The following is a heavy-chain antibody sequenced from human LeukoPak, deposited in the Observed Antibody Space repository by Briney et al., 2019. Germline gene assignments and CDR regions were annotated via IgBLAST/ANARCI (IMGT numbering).Heavy chain of an antibody. D-gene: IGHD6-19*01. CDR2: ISGSGGST. Sequence: GGSLRLSCAASGFTFTNYVMNWVRQAPGKGLEWVSAISGSGGSTYYADSVKGRFTISRDNSKNTLYLQMNSLRAEDTAVYYCAKVLSVAGYWGQGTLVTVSS. CDR1: GFTFTNYV. V-gene: IGHV3-23*01. J-gene: IGHJ4*02. CDR3: AKVLSVAGY.